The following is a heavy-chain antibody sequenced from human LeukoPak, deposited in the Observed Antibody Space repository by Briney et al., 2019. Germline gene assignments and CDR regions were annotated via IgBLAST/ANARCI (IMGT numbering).Heavy chain of an antibody. CDR1: AYTFTDYH. J-gene: IGHJ4*02. D-gene: IGHD5-24*01. CDR2: INPNNCVT. V-gene: IGHV1-2*02. CDR3: ALGRRDGYNYADY. Sequence: ASVKVSCKASAYTFTDYHIHWVRQAPGQGLEWIGWINPNNCVTNYAQKCQDRVTMTRDASISTACMELSRLTSDDTALYYCALGRRDGYNYADYWGLGTLVTVSS.